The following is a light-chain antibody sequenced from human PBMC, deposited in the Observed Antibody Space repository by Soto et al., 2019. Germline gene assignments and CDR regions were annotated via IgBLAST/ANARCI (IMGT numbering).Light chain of an antibody. V-gene: IGLV4-69*01. CDR3: TTWGTGLVV. Sequence: QYVLTQSPSASASLGASVKLTCTLSSGHSSYAIAWHQQQPEKGPRYLMKLNSDGSHSKGDGIPDRFSGSSSGAERYLTISSLQSEDEADYYCTTWGTGLVVFGGGTQLTVL. CDR1: SGHSSYA. J-gene: IGLJ2*01. CDR2: LNSDGSH.